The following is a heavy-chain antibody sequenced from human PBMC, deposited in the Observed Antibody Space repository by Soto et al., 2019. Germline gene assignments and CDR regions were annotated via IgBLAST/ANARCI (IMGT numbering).Heavy chain of an antibody. J-gene: IGHJ5*02. CDR3: AQARVVLRYFDWLFSRFDP. Sequence: SGPTLVNPTQTLTLTCTFSGFSLSTSGVGVGWIRQPPGKALEWLALIYWNDDKRYSPSLKSRLTITKDTSKNQVVLTMTNMDPVDTATYYCAQARVVLRYFDWLFSRFDPWGQGALVTVSS. D-gene: IGHD3-9*01. V-gene: IGHV2-5*01. CDR1: GFSLSTSGVG. CDR2: IYWNDDK.